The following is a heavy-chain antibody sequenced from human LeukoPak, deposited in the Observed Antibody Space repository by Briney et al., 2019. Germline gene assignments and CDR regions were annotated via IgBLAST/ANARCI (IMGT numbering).Heavy chain of an antibody. CDR3: AKDHYSNYGSVDYFDY. CDR1: GFSFSSYS. D-gene: IGHD4-11*01. CDR2: ISGSGGST. J-gene: IGHJ4*02. Sequence: GGSLRLSCAASGFSFSSYSMNWVRQAPGKGLEWGLAISGSGGSTYYADSVKGRFTISRDNSKNTLYLQMNSLRAEDTAVYYCAKDHYSNYGSVDYFDYWGQGTLVTVSS. V-gene: IGHV3-23*01.